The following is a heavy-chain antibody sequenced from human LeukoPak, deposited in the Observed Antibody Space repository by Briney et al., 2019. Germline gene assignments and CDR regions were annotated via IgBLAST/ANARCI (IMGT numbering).Heavy chain of an antibody. CDR3: ARDRREEPYGDYKEYFQH. Sequence: PGGSLRLSCAASGFTFSSYGMHWVRQAPGKGLEWVAVIWYDGSNKYYADSVKGRFTISRDNSKNTLYLQMNSLRAEDTAVYYCARDRREEPYGDYKEYFQHWGQGTLVTVSS. CDR2: IWYDGSNK. D-gene: IGHD4-17*01. CDR1: GFTFSSYG. J-gene: IGHJ1*01. V-gene: IGHV3-33*08.